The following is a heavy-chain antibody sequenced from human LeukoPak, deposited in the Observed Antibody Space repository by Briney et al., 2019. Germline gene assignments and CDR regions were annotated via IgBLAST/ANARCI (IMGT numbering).Heavy chain of an antibody. J-gene: IGHJ3*02. Sequence: ASVKVSCKASGYTFVDYYIYWVRQAPGQGLEWMRWISPNTGDTNSAQKFQGRVTLTRDTSISTVSMELSRLRSDDTAVYYCARAFGATGPHASDIWGQGTMVTVSS. D-gene: IGHD1-14*01. V-gene: IGHV1-2*02. CDR2: ISPNTGDT. CDR3: ARAFGATGPHASDI. CDR1: GYTFVDYY.